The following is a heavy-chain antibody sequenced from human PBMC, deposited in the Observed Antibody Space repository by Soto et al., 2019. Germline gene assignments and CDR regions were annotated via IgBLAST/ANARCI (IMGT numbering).Heavy chain of an antibody. D-gene: IGHD3-10*01. CDR1: GGSFSGYY. J-gene: IGHJ6*02. CDR2: INHSGST. Sequence: PSETLSLTCAVYGGSFSGYYWSWIRQPPGKGLEWIGEINHSGSTNYNPSLKSRVTISVDTSKNQFSLKLSSVTAADTAVYYCARGRMVRGVNNTNTNGYYGMDVWGQGTTVTVSS. CDR3: ARGRMVRGVNNTNTNGYYGMDV. V-gene: IGHV4-34*01.